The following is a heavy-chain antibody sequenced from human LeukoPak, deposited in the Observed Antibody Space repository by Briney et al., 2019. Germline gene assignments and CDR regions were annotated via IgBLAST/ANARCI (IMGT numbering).Heavy chain of an antibody. Sequence: GGSLRLSCAASGFTFSSYSMNWVRQAPGKGLEWVSSISSSSSYIYYADSVKGRFTISRDNAKNSLYLRMNSLRAEDTAVYYCARDLKLLYGMDVWGQGTTVTVSS. CDR1: GFTFSSYS. V-gene: IGHV3-21*01. CDR2: ISSSSSYI. J-gene: IGHJ6*02. CDR3: ARDLKLLYGMDV.